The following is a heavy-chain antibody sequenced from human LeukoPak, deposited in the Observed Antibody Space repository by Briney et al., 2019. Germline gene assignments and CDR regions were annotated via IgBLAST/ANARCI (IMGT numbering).Heavy chain of an antibody. Sequence: GESLKISCKGSGYSFTSYWIGWVRQMPGKGLEWMGIIYPGDSDTRYSPSFQGQVTISADKSISTAYLQWSSLKASDTAMYYCARQDNQWPDSDAFDIWGQGTMVTVSS. J-gene: IGHJ3*02. CDR2: IYPGDSDT. V-gene: IGHV5-51*01. D-gene: IGHD6-19*01. CDR1: GYSFTSYW. CDR3: ARQDNQWPDSDAFDI.